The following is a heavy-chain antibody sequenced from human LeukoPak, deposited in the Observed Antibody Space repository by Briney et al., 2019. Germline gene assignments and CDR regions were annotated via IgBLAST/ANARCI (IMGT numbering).Heavy chain of an antibody. V-gene: IGHV3-21*01. CDR2: ISSSSSYI. D-gene: IGHD6-19*01. J-gene: IGHJ4*02. Sequence: PGGSLRLSCAASGFTFSSYSMTWVRQAPGKGLEWVSSISSSSSYIYYADSVKGRFTISRDNTKNSLYLQMNSLGAEDTAVYYCARDRYSSGWYDYWGQGTLVTVSS. CDR1: GFTFSSYS. CDR3: ARDRYSSGWYDY.